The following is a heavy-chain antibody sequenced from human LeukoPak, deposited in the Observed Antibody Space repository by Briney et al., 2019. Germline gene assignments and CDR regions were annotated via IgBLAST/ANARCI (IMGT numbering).Heavy chain of an antibody. J-gene: IGHJ4*02. CDR2: MNPNSGNT. V-gene: IGHV1-8*03. CDR3: ARRHGYSSSWYRPFDY. D-gene: IGHD6-13*01. CDR1: GYTFTSYD. Sequence: ASVKVSCKASGYTFTSYDINWVRQATGQGLEWMGWMNPNSGNTGYAQKFQGRVTITADESTSTAYMELSSLRSEDTAVYYCARRHGYSSSWYRPFDYWGQGTLVTVSS.